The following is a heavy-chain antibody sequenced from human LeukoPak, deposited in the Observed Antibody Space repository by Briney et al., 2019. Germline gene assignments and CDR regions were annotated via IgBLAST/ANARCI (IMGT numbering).Heavy chain of an antibody. CDR3: ATVAGTNYYYYYMDV. J-gene: IGHJ6*03. D-gene: IGHD1-7*01. V-gene: IGHV1-24*01. CDR1: GYTLTELS. Sequence: ASVKVSCKVSGYTLTELSMHWVRQAPGKGLEWMGGFDPEDGETIYAQKFQGRVTMTEDTSTDTAYMELSSLRSEDTAVYYCATVAGTNYYYYYMDVWGKGTTVTVSS. CDR2: FDPEDGET.